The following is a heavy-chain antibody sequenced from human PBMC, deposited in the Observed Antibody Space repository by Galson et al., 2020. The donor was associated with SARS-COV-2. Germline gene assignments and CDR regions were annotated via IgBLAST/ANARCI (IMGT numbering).Heavy chain of an antibody. CDR2: ISSSSSYI. V-gene: IGHV3-21*01. D-gene: IGHD5-18*01. CDR1: GFTFSSYS. J-gene: IGHJ4*02. CDR3: ARDLGYSYLGQEKDY. Sequence: KIGESLKISCAASGFTFSSYSMNWVRQAPGKGLEWVSSISSSSSYIYYADSVKGRFTISRDNAKNSLYLQMNSLRAEDTAVYYCARDLGYSYLGQEKDYWGQGTLVTVSS.